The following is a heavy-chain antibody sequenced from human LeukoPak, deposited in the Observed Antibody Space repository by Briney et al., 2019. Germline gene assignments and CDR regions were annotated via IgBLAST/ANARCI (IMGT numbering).Heavy chain of an antibody. CDR3: ARGRIVVVPAAPTHYYYYGMDV. CDR2: INPNSGGT. Sequence: GASVKVSCKASGYTFTGYYMHWVRQAPGQGLEWMGWINPNSGGTNYAQKFQGRVTMTRDTSISTAYMELSRLRSDDTAVYYCARGRIVVVPAAPTHYYYYGMDVWGQGTTVTVSS. D-gene: IGHD2-2*01. CDR1: GYTFTGYY. V-gene: IGHV1-2*02. J-gene: IGHJ6*02.